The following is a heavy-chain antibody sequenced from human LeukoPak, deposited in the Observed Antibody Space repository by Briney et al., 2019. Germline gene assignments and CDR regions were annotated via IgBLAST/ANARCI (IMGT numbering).Heavy chain of an antibody. D-gene: IGHD6-19*01. V-gene: IGHV3-48*03. J-gene: IGHJ4*02. CDR3: ASLSPAVAGYLDY. Sequence: GGSLRLSCAASGFTFSSYEMNWVRQARWKGLEWVSYISSSGSTIYYADSVKGRFTISRDNAKNSLYLQMNSLRAEDTAVYYCASLSPAVAGYLDYWGQGTLVTVSS. CDR1: GFTFSSYE. CDR2: ISSSGSTI.